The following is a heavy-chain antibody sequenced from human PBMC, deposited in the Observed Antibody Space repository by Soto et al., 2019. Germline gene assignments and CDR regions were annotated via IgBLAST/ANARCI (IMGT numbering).Heavy chain of an antibody. Sequence: GASVKVSCKASGYTLTRYSIHWVRQAPGQRLEWMGWINAGNGNTKFSQKFQGRVTITRDTSASTAYMELRGLRSEDTAVYYCAILGTYYFDNSDNYFYFWG. J-gene: IGHJ4*01. CDR2: INAGNGNT. CDR3: AILGTYYFDNSDNYFYF. D-gene: IGHD3-22*01. CDR1: GYTLTRYS. V-gene: IGHV1-3*01.